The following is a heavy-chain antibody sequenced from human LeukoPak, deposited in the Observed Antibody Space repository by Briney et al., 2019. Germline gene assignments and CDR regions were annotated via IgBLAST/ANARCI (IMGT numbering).Heavy chain of an antibody. D-gene: IGHD3-10*01. CDR2: ISYDGSNK. Sequence: GGSLRLSCAASGFTFSSYAMHWVRQAPGKGLEWVAVISYDGSNKYYADSVKGRFTISRDNSKNTLYLQMNSLRAEDTAVYYCARDPGSGSYYYYYGMDVWGQGTTVTVSS. V-gene: IGHV3-30-3*01. CDR3: ARDPGSGSYYYYYGMDV. J-gene: IGHJ6*02. CDR1: GFTFSSYA.